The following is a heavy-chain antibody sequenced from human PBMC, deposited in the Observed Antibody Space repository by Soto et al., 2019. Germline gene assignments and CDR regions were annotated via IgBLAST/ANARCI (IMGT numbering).Heavy chain of an antibody. CDR3: TTDWYYDSSGEENYYYGMDV. Sequence: KPGGSLRLSCAASGFTFSNAWMSWVRQAPGKGLEWVGRIKSKTDGGTTDYAAPVKGRFTISRDDSKNTLYLQMNSLKTEDTAVYYCTTDWYYDSSGEENYYYGMDVWGQGTTVTVSS. CDR2: IKSKTDGGTT. V-gene: IGHV3-15*01. CDR1: GFTFSNAW. D-gene: IGHD3-22*01. J-gene: IGHJ6*02.